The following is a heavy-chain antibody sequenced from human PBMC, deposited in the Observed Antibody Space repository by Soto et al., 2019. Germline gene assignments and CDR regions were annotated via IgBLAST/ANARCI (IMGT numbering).Heavy chain of an antibody. V-gene: IGHV4-59*01. Sequence: PSETLSLTCTVSGGSISSYYWSWIRQPPGKGLEWIGCMYNPGSTIYNPSLKSRVTISVDTSKNQFSLKLNSVTAADTAVYYCARDLWGYCGTDCYPLDVWGQGTTVTVS. CDR1: GGSISSYY. CDR3: ARDLWGYCGTDCYPLDV. J-gene: IGHJ6*02. D-gene: IGHD2-21*02. CDR2: MYNPGST.